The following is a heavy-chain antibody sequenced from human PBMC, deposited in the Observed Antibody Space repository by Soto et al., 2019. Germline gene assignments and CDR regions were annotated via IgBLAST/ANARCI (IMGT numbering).Heavy chain of an antibody. Sequence: QVQLVESGGGVVQPGRSLSLSCAASGFTFSSYGMHWVRQAPGKGLEWVAVIWFNGRNKYYADSVKGRFTISRDNSKNTLYLQMSSLRAEDTAVYSCAREKGASRYYFGLDVWGQGTTVTVSS. CDR3: AREKGASRYYFGLDV. V-gene: IGHV3-33*01. D-gene: IGHD2-2*01. J-gene: IGHJ6*02. CDR2: IWFNGRNK. CDR1: GFTFSSYG.